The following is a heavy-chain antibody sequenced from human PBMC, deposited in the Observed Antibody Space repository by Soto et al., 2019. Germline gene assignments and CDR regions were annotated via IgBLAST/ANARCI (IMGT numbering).Heavy chain of an antibody. CDR3: VRGSNGLSGIDY. J-gene: IGHJ4*02. Sequence: EVQLVESGGGLVQPGGSLGLSCIASGFTFSNYWMYWFRQGPGKGLVWVSRISGAGRSTYYEDSVEGRFTTSRDNAKNTVYLEMNSLRVEDTPVYYCVRGSNGLSGIDYWGQGTLVTVS. D-gene: IGHD3-16*01. V-gene: IGHV3-74*01. CDR2: ISGAGRST. CDR1: GFTFSNYW.